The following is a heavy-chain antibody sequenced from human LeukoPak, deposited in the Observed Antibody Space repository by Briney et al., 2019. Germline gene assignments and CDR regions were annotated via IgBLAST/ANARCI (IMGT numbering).Heavy chain of an antibody. V-gene: IGHV3-11*04. CDR1: GFTFSDYY. CDR3: ARVGLLWFGESDAFDI. D-gene: IGHD3-10*01. CDR2: ISSSGSTI. J-gene: IGHJ3*02. Sequence: GGSLRLSCAASGFTFSDYYMSWIRQAPGKGLEWVSYISSSGSTIYYADSVKGRFTISRDNAKNSLYLQMNSLRAEDTAVYYCARVGLLWFGESDAFDIWGQGTMVTVSS.